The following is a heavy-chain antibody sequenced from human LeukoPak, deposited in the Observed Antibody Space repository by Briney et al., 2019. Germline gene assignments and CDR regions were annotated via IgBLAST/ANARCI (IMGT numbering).Heavy chain of an antibody. J-gene: IGHJ3*02. CDR2: IKQDGGEK. D-gene: IGHD6-19*01. V-gene: IGHV3-7*03. CDR3: ARACWSGWYPWAFDI. Sequence: GGSLRLSRAASGFTLSSHLMSWVRPAPGKGLEWVANIKQDGGEKYSVDSVKGRFTISRDNAQNSPYLQMNSLRAEDTAVYYCARACWSGWYPWAFDIWGQGTMVTVSS. CDR1: GFTLSSHL.